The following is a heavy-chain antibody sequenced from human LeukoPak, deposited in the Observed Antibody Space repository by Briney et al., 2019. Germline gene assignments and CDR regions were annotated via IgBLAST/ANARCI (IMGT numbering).Heavy chain of an antibody. CDR1: GFTFSSYS. D-gene: IGHD2-15*01. CDR2: ISSSSSFI. V-gene: IGHV3-21*01. Sequence: GGSLRLSCAASGFTFSSYSMNWVRQAPGKGLEWVSSISSSSSFIYYADSVKGRFAISRNNANNSLFLQMNSLRAEDTAVYYCARDVKYCNGGSCYSPFDYWGQGTLVTVSS. J-gene: IGHJ4*02. CDR3: ARDVKYCNGGSCYSPFDY.